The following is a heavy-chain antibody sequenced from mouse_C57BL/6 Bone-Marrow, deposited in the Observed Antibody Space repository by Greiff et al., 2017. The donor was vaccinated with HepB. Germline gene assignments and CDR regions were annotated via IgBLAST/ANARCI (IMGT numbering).Heavy chain of an antibody. CDR1: GFTFSSYA. CDR3: ARVGTVFFDY. J-gene: IGHJ2*01. D-gene: IGHD1-1*01. Sequence: VQLKESGGGLVKPGGSLKLSCAASGFTFSSYAMSWVRQTPEKRLEWVATISDGGSYTYYPDNVKGRFTISRDNAKNNLYLQMSHLKSEDTAMYYCARVGTVFFDYWGQGTTLTVSS. CDR2: ISDGGSYT. V-gene: IGHV5-4*01.